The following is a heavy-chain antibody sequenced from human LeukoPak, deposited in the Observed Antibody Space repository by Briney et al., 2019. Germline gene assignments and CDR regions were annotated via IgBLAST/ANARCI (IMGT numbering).Heavy chain of an antibody. CDR3: ARDLSDYYGSGSYRPIYAFDI. J-gene: IGHJ3*02. D-gene: IGHD3-10*01. CDR2: ITHDGSP. CDR1: GGSFSGYY. V-gene: IGHV4-34*01. Sequence: SETLSLTCVVYGGSFSGYYWSWIRQPPGKGLEWIGEITHDGSPNYNPSLKSRVTISIDTSKNQFSLKLSPVTAADTAVYYCARDLSDYYGSGSYRPIYAFDIWGQGTMVTVSS.